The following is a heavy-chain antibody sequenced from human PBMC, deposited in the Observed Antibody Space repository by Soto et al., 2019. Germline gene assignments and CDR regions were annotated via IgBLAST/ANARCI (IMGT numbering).Heavy chain of an antibody. Sequence: SETLSLTCAVSGYSISSGYYWSWIRQPPGKGLEWIGEINHSGSTNYNPSLKSRVTISLDTSKNQLSLKLGSVTAADTAVYYCARGRLELLWFGESQRWFDPWGQGTLVTVSS. CDR2: INHSGST. CDR1: GYSISSGYY. CDR3: ARGRLELLWFGESQRWFDP. D-gene: IGHD3-10*01. V-gene: IGHV4-34*01. J-gene: IGHJ5*02.